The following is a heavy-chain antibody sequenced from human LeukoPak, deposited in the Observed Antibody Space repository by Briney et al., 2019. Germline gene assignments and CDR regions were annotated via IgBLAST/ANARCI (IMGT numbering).Heavy chain of an antibody. J-gene: IGHJ4*02. D-gene: IGHD5-24*01. CDR2: INPNSGGT. Sequence: ASVKVSCKASGYTFTGYYMHWVRQAPGQGLEWMGWINPNSGGTNYAQKFQGRVTMTRDTSISTAYMELSRLRSDDTAVYYCARDPVEMATTEFDYWGQGTLVTVSS. V-gene: IGHV1-2*02. CDR1: GYTFTGYY. CDR3: ARDPVEMATTEFDY.